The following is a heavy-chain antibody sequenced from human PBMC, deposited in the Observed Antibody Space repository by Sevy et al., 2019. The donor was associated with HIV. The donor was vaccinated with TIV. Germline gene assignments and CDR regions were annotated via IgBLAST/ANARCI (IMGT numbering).Heavy chain of an antibody. Sequence: SETLSLTYTVSGASISSGDDYWSWIRQPPGKGLEWIGYIYYSGSTYYNPSLKSRVTISVDTSKNQFSLKVRSVTAADTAVYYCARVRGYTHVYSFDYWGQGSLVTVSS. J-gene: IGHJ4*02. CDR3: ARVRGYTHVYSFDY. V-gene: IGHV4-30-4*01. D-gene: IGHD5-18*01. CDR1: GASISSGDDY. CDR2: IYYSGST.